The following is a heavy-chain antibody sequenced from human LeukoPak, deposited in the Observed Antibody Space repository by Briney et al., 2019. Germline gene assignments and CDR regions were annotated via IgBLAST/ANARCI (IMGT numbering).Heavy chain of an antibody. CDR2: ISGSGGST. D-gene: IGHD3-22*01. V-gene: IGHV3-23*01. CDR1: GFTFSSYA. Sequence: GGTLRLSCAASGFTFSSYAMSWLRQAPGKGLEWVSAISGSGGSTYYADSVKGRFTISRDNSKNTLYLQMNSLRAEDTAVYYCAAGATTYYYDSSGHWGQGTLVTVSS. J-gene: IGHJ4*02. CDR3: AAGATTYYYDSSGH.